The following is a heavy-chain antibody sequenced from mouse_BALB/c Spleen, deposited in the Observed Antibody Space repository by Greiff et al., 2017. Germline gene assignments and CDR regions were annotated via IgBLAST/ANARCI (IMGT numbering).Heavy chain of an antibody. Sequence: LKQPGSELVRPGASVKLSCKASGYTFTSYWMHWVKQRPGQGLEWIGNIYPGSGSTNYDEKFKSKATLTVDTSSSTAYMQLSSLTSEDSAVYYCTRGGTTVPYFDVWGAGTTVTVSS. J-gene: IGHJ1*01. V-gene: IGHV1S22*01. CDR3: TRGGTTVPYFDV. D-gene: IGHD1-1*01. CDR2: IYPGSGST. CDR1: GYTFTSYW.